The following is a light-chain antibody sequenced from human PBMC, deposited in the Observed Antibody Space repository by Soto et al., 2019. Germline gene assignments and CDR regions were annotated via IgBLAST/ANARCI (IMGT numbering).Light chain of an antibody. CDR3: AAWDDSLEEYV. V-gene: IGLV1-44*01. CDR1: ASNIGSKS. J-gene: IGLJ1*01. Sequence: QSVQTQPPSASGTPGQRVTISCSGSASNIGSKSVNWYQQFPGTAPKLLIYSSIYRPSGVPARMSASKSGTSASLAICGLQSEDEADYFCAAWDDSLEEYVFGTGTKVTVL. CDR2: SSI.